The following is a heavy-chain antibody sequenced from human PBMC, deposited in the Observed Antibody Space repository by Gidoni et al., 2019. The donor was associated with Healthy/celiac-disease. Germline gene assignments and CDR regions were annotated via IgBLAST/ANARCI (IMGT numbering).Heavy chain of an antibody. CDR2: INHSGST. CDR1: GGSFSGYY. CDR3: ARGHVGSSGYYRQFDY. V-gene: IGHV4-34*01. J-gene: IGHJ4*02. D-gene: IGHD3-22*01. Sequence: QVQLQQWGAGLLKPSETLSLTCAVYGGSFSGYYWSWIRQPPGKGLEWIGEINHSGSTNYNSSIKGRVTISVDTSKNQFSMKLSSVTAADTAVYYCARGHVGSSGYYRQFDYWGQGTLVTVSS.